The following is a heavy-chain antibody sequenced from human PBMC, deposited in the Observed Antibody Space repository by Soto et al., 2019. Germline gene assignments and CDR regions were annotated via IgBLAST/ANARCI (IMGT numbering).Heavy chain of an antibody. D-gene: IGHD2-2*01. J-gene: IGHJ6*02. CDR1: GGTFSSYA. CDR3: ARVVVVPAATPDYYYYYGMDV. CDR2: IIPIFGTA. Sequence: QVQLVQSGAEVKKPGSSVKVSCKASGGTFSSYAISWVRQAPGQGLEWMGGIIPIFGTANYAQKFQGRVTITEDESTSTAYMELSSLRSEDTAVYYCARVVVVPAATPDYYYYYGMDVWGQGTTVTVSS. V-gene: IGHV1-69*01.